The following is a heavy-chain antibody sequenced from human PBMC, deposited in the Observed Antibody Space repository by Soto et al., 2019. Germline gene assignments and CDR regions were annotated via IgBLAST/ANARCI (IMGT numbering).Heavy chain of an antibody. J-gene: IGHJ4*02. D-gene: IGHD3-22*01. CDR2: IKSDGSNI. CDR3: AKDPTSYDSSAKFDS. CDR1: GLTFSSYW. V-gene: IGHV3-74*01. Sequence: PGGSLRLSCVASGLTFSSYWMDWVRQAPGKGLVWVSRIKSDGSNIAYGDSVKGRFSISRDNGKNTLYLQMDSLRGEDTAVYYCAKDPTSYDSSAKFDSWGQGTLVTVSS.